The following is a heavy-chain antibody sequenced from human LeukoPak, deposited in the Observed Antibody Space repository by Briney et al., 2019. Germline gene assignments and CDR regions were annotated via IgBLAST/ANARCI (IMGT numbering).Heavy chain of an antibody. Sequence: ASAKVSCKASGYTFTGHHIHWVRQAPGQGLEWMGWSNPKSGGTNLAQKFQGRVTMTTDTSITTGYMELSGLTSDDTAVYYCAREVASGCCFDGVCPPFGYWGQGTLVTVSS. CDR3: AREVASGCCFDGVCPPFGY. D-gene: IGHD2-8*01. CDR2: SNPKSGGT. CDR1: GYTFTGHH. J-gene: IGHJ4*02. V-gene: IGHV1-2*02.